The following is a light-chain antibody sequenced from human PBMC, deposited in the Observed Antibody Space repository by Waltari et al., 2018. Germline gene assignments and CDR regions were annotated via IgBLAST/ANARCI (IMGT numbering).Light chain of an antibody. V-gene: IGKV1-8*01. CDR1: QAISSY. CDR3: QQYYTSPRT. Sequence: AIRMTQSPSSFSASTGDRVTITCRASQAISSYLAWYQQKPGKAPKLLIYAASTLQSGVPSRFSCSGSGTDFTLTISCLQSEDSATYFCQQYYTSPRTFGQGTKVEIK. CDR2: AAS. J-gene: IGKJ1*01.